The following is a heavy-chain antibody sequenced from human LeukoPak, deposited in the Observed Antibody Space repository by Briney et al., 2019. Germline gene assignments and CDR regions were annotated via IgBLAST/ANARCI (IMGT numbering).Heavy chain of an antibody. J-gene: IGHJ3*02. CDR3: AIPGGYSSGWPYGAFDI. V-gene: IGHV4-4*02. CDR1: GGSISSSNW. Sequence: PSETLSLTCAVSGGSISSSNWWSWVRQPPGKGLEWIGEIYHSGSTNYNPSLKSRVTISVDKSKNQFSLKLSSVTAADTAVYYCAIPGGYSSGWPYGAFDIWGQGTMVTVSS. CDR2: IYHSGST. D-gene: IGHD6-19*01.